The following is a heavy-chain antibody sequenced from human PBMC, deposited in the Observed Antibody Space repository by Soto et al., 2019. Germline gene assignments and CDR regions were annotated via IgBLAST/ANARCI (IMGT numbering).Heavy chain of an antibody. Sequence: QVQLQESGPGLVKPSETLSLTCNVSGVSVTSDSYYWTWIRQPPGKGLEWIGYLYYSRITKYHPSIKWRVVISRATTKTQFALMLTSVTAADTALYYCARVDEGGNSFGPLDSWGQGTLVTVSS. V-gene: IGHV4-61*01. D-gene: IGHD3-3*01. CDR1: GVSVTSDSYY. CDR3: ARVDEGGNSFGPLDS. CDR2: LYYSRIT. J-gene: IGHJ4*02.